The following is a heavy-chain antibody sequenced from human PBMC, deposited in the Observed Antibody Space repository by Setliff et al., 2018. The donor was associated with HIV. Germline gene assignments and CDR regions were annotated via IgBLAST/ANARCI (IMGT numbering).Heavy chain of an antibody. Sequence: SETLSLTCIVSGGSISPTNYCWGWIRQTPGQGLEWIGTVCYSGTTYHNPSLRSRVTISLDTSRNQFSLDLSSVTAADTAVYFCVSQYGSGSYLNYWSQGTLVTVSS. V-gene: IGHV4-39*07. J-gene: IGHJ4*02. CDR2: VCYSGTT. CDR1: GGSISPTNYC. CDR3: VSQYGSGSYLNY. D-gene: IGHD3-10*01.